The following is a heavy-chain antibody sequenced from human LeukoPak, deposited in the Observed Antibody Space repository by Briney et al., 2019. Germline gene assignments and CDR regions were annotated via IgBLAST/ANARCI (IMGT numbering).Heavy chain of an antibody. CDR1: GYTFTGYY. J-gene: IGHJ4*02. CDR3: ARLSTLAAAARDY. V-gene: IGHV1-2*02. D-gene: IGHD6-13*01. CDR2: INPNSGGT. Sequence: ASVKGSCKASGYTFTGYYMHWVRQAPGQGLEWMGWINPNSGGTNYAQKFQGRVTMTWDTSISTAYMELSRLRSDDTAVYYCARLSTLAAAARDYWGQGTLVTVSS.